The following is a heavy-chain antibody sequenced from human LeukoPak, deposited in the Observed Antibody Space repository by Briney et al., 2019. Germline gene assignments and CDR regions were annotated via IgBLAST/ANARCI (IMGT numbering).Heavy chain of an antibody. Sequence: SETLSLTCTVSGGSISSYYWSWIRQPAGKGLEWIGYIYYSGSTNYNPSLKSRVTISVDTSKNQFSLKLSSVTAADTAVYYCARHLRAVGATFGVNWFDPWGQGTLVTVSS. CDR2: IYYSGST. CDR3: ARHLRAVGATFGVNWFDP. CDR1: GGSISSYY. D-gene: IGHD1-26*01. V-gene: IGHV4-59*08. J-gene: IGHJ5*02.